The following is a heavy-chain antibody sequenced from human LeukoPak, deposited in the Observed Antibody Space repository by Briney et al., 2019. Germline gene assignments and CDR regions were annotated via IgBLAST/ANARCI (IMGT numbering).Heavy chain of an antibody. V-gene: IGHV4-34*01. CDR2: IHHSGST. J-gene: IGHJ4*02. Sequence: PSETLSLTCAVYSGSFISGYYWTFIRQPPGKGLEWIGEIHHSGSTNYNPSLKSRVTISLDTSKNQFSLKLNSVTAADTALYYCASFRWAVGFEYWGQGTLVTVSS. D-gene: IGHD6-13*01. CDR3: ASFRWAVGFEY. CDR1: SGSFISGYY.